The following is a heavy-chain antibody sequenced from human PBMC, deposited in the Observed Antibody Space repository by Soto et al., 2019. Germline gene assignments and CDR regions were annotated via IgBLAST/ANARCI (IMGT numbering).Heavy chain of an antibody. CDR1: GGTFSNYV. Sequence: ASVKVSCKASGGTFSNYVFSWVRQAPGQRLEWMGGIIPIFGTAHYAQKFQGRVTITADQSTSTAYMELSSLRSADTALYYCARRYRAAALPPDFWSGYYWDYWG. J-gene: IGHJ4*01. V-gene: IGHV1-69*13. CDR2: IIPIFGTA. CDR3: ARRYRAAALPPDFWSGYYWDY. D-gene: IGHD3-3*01.